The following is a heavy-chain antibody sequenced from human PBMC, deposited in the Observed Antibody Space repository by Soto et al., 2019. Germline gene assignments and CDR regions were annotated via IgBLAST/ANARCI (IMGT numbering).Heavy chain of an antibody. D-gene: IGHD6-13*01. V-gene: IGHV3-7*05. Sequence: EVHLEESGGDLVQPGGSLRLSWAASGFTLSAYWMTWVRKAPGQGLEWVANINRDGSKKSYLDTVRGRFTISRDNVGNSLYLQMDSMRPDDTALYYCARDVSPGSSSLYLDAFDIWGQGTMVTVSS. J-gene: IGHJ3*02. CDR1: GFTLSAYW. CDR2: INRDGSKK. CDR3: ARDVSPGSSSLYLDAFDI.